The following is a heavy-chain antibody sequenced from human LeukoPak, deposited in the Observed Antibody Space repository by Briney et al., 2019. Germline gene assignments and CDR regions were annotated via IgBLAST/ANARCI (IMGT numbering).Heavy chain of an antibody. CDR1: GYTFTSYG. CDR2: ISAYNGNT. J-gene: IGHJ5*02. V-gene: IGHV1-18*01. Sequence: ASVKVSCKASGYTFTSYGISWVRQAPGQGLEWMGWISAYNGNTSYAQKLQGRATMTTDTSTSTAYMELRSLRSDDTAVYYCARDHCSGGSCYEDSWFDPWGQGTLVTVSS. CDR3: ARDHCSGGSCYEDSWFDP. D-gene: IGHD2-15*01.